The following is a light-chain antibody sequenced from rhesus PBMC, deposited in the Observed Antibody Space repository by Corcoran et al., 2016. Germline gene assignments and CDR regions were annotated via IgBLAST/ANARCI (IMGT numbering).Light chain of an antibody. CDR3: LQGSNWPRT. CDR2: GAS. CDR1: QSVSSY. Sequence: EIVMTQSPATLALSPGERATLSCRASQSVSSYLAWYQQKHGQAPRLLIYGASSRATGIPDRFSGSGAGTEFTLTISRLEPEDVGVYFCLQGSNWPRTFGQGTKVEIK. V-gene: IGKV3-24*04. J-gene: IGKJ1*01.